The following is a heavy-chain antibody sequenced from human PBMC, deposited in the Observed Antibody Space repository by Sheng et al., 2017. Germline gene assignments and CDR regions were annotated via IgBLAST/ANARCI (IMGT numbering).Heavy chain of an antibody. V-gene: IGHV4-61*02. J-gene: IGHJ6*02. CDR3: ARGGGQLVRLYGYGTS. CDR1: GGSISSGSYY. D-gene: IGHD6-13*01. Sequence: QVQLQESGPGLVKPSQTLSLTCTVSGGSISSGSYYWSWIRQPAGKGLEWIGRIYTSGSTNYNPSLKSRVTISVDTSKNQFSLKLSSVTAADTAVYYCARGGGQLVRLYGYGTSWGQGTTVTVSS. CDR2: IYTSGST.